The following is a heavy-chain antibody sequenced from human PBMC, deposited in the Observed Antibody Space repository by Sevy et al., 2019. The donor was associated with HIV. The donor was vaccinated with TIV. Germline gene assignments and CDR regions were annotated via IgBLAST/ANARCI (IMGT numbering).Heavy chain of an antibody. CDR1: GFIFSNYG. V-gene: IGHV3-33*01. J-gene: IGHJ6*03. D-gene: IGHD3-10*02. Sequence: GGSLRLSCAASGFIFSNYGMHWVSQAPGKGLEWVADIRYDGGNEYYADSVKGRFTISRDNSKNTLYLQMNSLGAEDTAVYYCARDYVVLARYYYYYMDVWGKGTTVTVSS. CDR2: IRYDGGNE. CDR3: ARDYVVLARYYYYYMDV.